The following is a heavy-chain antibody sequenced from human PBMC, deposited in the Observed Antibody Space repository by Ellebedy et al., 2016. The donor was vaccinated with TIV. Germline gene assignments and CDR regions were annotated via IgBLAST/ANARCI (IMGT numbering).Heavy chain of an antibody. CDR2: INHSGST. CDR3: ATHLQPTGYYGLDV. Sequence: SQTLSLTCAASGFTFSSYEMNWVRQPPGKGLEWIGEINHSGSTNYNPSLKSRVTVSVDTSKNQFSLKLTSVTAADTAVYYCATHLQPTGYYGLDVWGQGTTVTVSS. D-gene: IGHD2-15*01. CDR1: GFTFSSYE. V-gene: IGHV4-34*08. J-gene: IGHJ6*02.